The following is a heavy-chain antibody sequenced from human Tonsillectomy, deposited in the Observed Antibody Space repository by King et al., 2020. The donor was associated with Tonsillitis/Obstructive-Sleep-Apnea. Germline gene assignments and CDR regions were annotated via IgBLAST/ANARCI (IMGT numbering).Heavy chain of an antibody. V-gene: IGHV3-30*01. Sequence: QLVQSGGGVVQPGRSLRLSCAASGFTFSSYAMHWVRQAPGKGLEWVAVISYDGSNKYYADSVKGRFTISRDNSKNTLYLQMNSLRAEDTAVYYCAREGGGIDYWGQGTLVTVSS. CDR1: GFTFSSYA. D-gene: IGHD4-23*01. CDR3: AREGGGIDY. J-gene: IGHJ4*02. CDR2: ISYDGSNK.